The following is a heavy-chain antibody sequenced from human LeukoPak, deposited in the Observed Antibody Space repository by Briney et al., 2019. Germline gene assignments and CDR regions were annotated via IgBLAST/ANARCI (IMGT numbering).Heavy chain of an antibody. Sequence: GASVKVSCKASGYTFTGYYMHWVRQAPGQGLEWMGRINPNSGGTNYAQKFQGRVTMTRDTSISTAYMELSRLRPDDTAVYYCARDLERSGSYYGIYGYYFDYWGQGTLVTVSS. V-gene: IGHV1-2*06. D-gene: IGHD1-26*01. CDR2: INPNSGGT. J-gene: IGHJ4*02. CDR1: GYTFTGYY. CDR3: ARDLERSGSYYGIYGYYFDY.